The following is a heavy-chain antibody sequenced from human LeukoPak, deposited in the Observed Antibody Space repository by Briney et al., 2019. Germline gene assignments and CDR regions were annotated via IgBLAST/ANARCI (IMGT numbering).Heavy chain of an antibody. Sequence: GRSLRLPCAASGFTFSSYGMHWVRQAPGKGLEWVAVIWYDGSNKYYADYVKGRFTISRDNSKNTLYLQMNSLRAEDTAVYYCARERLRDYYDSSGPFDYWGQGTLVTVSS. CDR1: GFTFSSYG. J-gene: IGHJ4*02. V-gene: IGHV3-33*01. CDR2: IWYDGSNK. D-gene: IGHD3-22*01. CDR3: ARERLRDYYDSSGPFDY.